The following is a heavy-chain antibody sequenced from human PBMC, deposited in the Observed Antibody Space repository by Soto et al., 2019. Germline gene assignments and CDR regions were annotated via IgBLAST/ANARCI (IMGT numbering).Heavy chain of an antibody. CDR2: IYYSGNT. Sequence: QVQLQESGPGLVKPSGTLSLTCVVSGGSISDRHWWSWVRQPPGKGLEWIGEIYYSGNTNYNPSLKSRGTTSIDKSRKQLSLKLSSVSAADTALYYCARGEGYSPTDLWGQGTLVIVSS. J-gene: IGHJ5*02. CDR1: GGSISDRHW. CDR3: ARGEGYSPTDL. D-gene: IGHD5-18*01. V-gene: IGHV4-4*02.